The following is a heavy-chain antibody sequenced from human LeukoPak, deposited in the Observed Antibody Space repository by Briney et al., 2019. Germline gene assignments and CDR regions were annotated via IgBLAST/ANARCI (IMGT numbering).Heavy chain of an antibody. D-gene: IGHD3-10*01. V-gene: IGHV4-59*02. CDR1: GGSVSSHY. J-gene: IGHJ3*02. CDR2: IYYSGST. Sequence: SETLSLTCTVSGGSVSSHYWYWIRQPPGKGLEWIGYIYYSGSTNYNPSLKSRVTISVDTSKNQFSLKLTSVTAADTAVYYCARDYSGSNAFDIWGQGTMVTVSS. CDR3: ARDYSGSNAFDI.